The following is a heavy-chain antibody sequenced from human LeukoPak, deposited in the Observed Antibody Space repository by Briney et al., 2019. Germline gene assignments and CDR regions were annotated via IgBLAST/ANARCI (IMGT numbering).Heavy chain of an antibody. D-gene: IGHD6-19*01. CDR3: AKDVYSSGWYSGFDY. CDR2: ISGSGGST. CDR1: GFTFSSYA. J-gene: IGHJ4*02. V-gene: IGHV3-23*01. Sequence: GGSLRLSCAASGFTFSSYAMSWVRQAPGKGLEWVSAISGSGGSTYYADSVKGRFTTSRDNSKNTLYLQMNSLRAEDTAVYYCAKDVYSSGWYSGFDYWGQGTLVTVSS.